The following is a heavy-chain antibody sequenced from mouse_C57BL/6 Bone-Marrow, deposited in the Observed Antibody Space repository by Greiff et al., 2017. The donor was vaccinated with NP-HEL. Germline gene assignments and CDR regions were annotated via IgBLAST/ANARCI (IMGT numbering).Heavy chain of an antibody. D-gene: IGHD4-1*01. CDR2: IRSKSNNYAT. Sequence: EVHLVESGGGLVQPKGSLKLSCAASGFSFNTYAMNWVRQAPGKGLEWVARIRSKSNNYATYYADSVKDRFTISRDDSESMLYLQMNNLKTDDTGMYYCVRLTGTEYAMDDWGQGTSVTVSS. CDR3: VRLTGTEYAMDD. V-gene: IGHV10-1*01. J-gene: IGHJ4*01. CDR1: GFSFNTYA.